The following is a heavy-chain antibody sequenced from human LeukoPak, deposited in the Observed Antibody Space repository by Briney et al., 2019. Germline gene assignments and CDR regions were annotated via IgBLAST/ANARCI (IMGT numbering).Heavy chain of an antibody. CDR2: INHSGST. D-gene: IGHD3-3*01. V-gene: IGHV4-34*01. CDR1: GGSFSGYY. CDR3: ARGRDFWSGYPRTGYYYGMDV. J-gene: IGHJ6*02. Sequence: PSETLSLTCAVYGGSFSGYYWSWIRQPPGKGLEWIGEINHSGSTNYNPSLKSRVTISVDTSKNQFSLKLSSVTAADTAVYYCARGRDFWSGYPRTGYYYGMDVWGQGTTVTVSS.